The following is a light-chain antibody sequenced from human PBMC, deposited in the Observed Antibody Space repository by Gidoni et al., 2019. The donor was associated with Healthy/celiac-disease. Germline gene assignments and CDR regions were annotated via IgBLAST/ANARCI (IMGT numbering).Light chain of an antibody. CDR2: AAS. Sequence: AIRMTQSPSSFSASTGDRVTITCRASQCISRYLAWYQQKPGKAPKLLIYAASTLQSGVPSRFSGSGSGTDFTLTISCLQSEDFATYYCQQCYSYPLAFGGGTKVEIK. V-gene: IGKV1-8*01. CDR1: QCISRY. CDR3: QQCYSYPLA. J-gene: IGKJ4*01.